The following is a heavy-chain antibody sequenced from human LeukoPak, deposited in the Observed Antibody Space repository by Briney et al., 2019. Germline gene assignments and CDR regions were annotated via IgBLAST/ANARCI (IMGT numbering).Heavy chain of an antibody. CDR2: IYYSGST. CDR3: ARVRDGYVSY. CDR1: GGSISSHY. V-gene: IGHV4-59*11. D-gene: IGHD5-24*01. J-gene: IGHJ4*02. Sequence: PSETLSLTCTVSGGSISSHYWSWIRQPPGKGLEWIGYIYYSGSTNYNPSLKSRVTISVDTSKNQFSLKLSSVTAADTAVYYCARVRDGYVSYWGQGTLVTVSS.